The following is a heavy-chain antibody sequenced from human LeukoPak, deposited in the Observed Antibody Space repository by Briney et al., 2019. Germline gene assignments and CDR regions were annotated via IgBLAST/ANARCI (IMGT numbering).Heavy chain of an antibody. D-gene: IGHD3-10*02. CDR2: ISHISSNI. V-gene: IGHV3-21*01. Sequence: GGSLRLSCAASGFTVSRNYMTWVRQAPGKGLEWVSSISHISSNIYYADSVKGRFTISRDNAKNSLYLQMNSLRAEDTAVYYCAELGITMIGGVWGKGTTVTISS. CDR1: GFTVSRNY. CDR3: AELGITMIGGV. J-gene: IGHJ6*04.